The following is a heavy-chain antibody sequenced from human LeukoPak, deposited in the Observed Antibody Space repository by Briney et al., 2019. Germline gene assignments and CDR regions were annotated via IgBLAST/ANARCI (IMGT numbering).Heavy chain of an antibody. Sequence: PGGSLRLSCAASGFTFSNAWMSWVRQAPGKGLEWVGRIKSKTDGGTTDYAAPVKGRFTISRDDSKNTLYLQMNSLKTEDTAVYYCTTRGPYDSSGPDGRGGYYAFDIWGQGTMVTVSS. J-gene: IGHJ3*02. D-gene: IGHD3-22*01. CDR3: TTRGPYDSSGPDGRGGYYAFDI. CDR2: IKSKTDGGTT. CDR1: GFTFSNAW. V-gene: IGHV3-15*01.